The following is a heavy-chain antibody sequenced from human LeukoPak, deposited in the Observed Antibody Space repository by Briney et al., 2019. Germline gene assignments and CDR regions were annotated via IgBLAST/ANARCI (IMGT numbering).Heavy chain of an antibody. Sequence: GALRLSCAASGFTFSSYWMSWVRPAPGKGLGWVANIKQDGSEKYYVDSVKGRFTIARDDAKNSLYLQMNSLRAEDTAVYYCARPISYYYDSSGYYRHDAFDIWGQGTMVTV. D-gene: IGHD3-22*01. J-gene: IGHJ3*02. CDR2: IKQDGSEK. V-gene: IGHV3-7*01. CDR1: GFTFSSYW. CDR3: ARPISYYYDSSGYYRHDAFDI.